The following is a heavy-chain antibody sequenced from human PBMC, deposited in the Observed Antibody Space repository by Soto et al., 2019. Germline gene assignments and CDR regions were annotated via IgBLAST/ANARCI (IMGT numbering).Heavy chain of an antibody. CDR2: IIPILGIA. CDR3: ARGPPTSYSSSWYYFDY. V-gene: IGHV1-69*02. D-gene: IGHD6-13*01. Sequence: QVQLVQSGAEVKKPGSSVKVSCKASGGTFSSYTISWVRQAPGQGLEWMGRIIPILGIANYAQKFQGRVTITADKSTSTAYMELSSLRCEATSVYYCARGPPTSYSSSWYYFDYWGQGTLVNVSS. CDR1: GGTFSSYT. J-gene: IGHJ4*02.